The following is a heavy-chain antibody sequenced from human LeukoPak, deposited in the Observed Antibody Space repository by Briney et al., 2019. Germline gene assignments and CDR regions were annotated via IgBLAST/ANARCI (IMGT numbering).Heavy chain of an antibody. J-gene: IGHJ4*02. CDR3: AIHPSDSSGYFSY. CDR1: VYTFSSCA. D-gene: IGHD3-22*01. CDR2: IDIKTGKP. Sequence: ASVKVSCMASVYTFSSCAINWVRQAPGQGLEYMGWIDIKTGKPTYAQGFTGRFVFSLDTSVRTAYLQISSLKPEDTAVYYCAIHPSDSSGYFSYWGQGALVSVSS. V-gene: IGHV7-4-1*02.